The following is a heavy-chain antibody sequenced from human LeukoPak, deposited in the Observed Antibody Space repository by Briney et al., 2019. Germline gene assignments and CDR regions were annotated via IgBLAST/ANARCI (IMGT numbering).Heavy chain of an antibody. D-gene: IGHD2-15*01. CDR1: GGSISSSSYY. CDR3: ARFVGYCSGGSCRAFDI. CDR2: IYYSGST. V-gene: IGHV4-39*07. Sequence: PSETLSLTCTVSGGSISSSSYYWGWIRHPPGKGLEWIGSIYYSGSTYYNPSLKSRVTISVDTSKNQFSLKLSSVTAADTAVYYCARFVGYCSGGSCRAFDIWGQGTMVTVSS. J-gene: IGHJ3*02.